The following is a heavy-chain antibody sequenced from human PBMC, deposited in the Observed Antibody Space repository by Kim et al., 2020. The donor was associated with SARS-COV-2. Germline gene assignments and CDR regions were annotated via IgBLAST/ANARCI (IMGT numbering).Heavy chain of an antibody. CDR2: IIPIFGTA. Sequence: SVKVSCKASGGTFSSYAISWVRQAPGQGLEWMGGIIPIFGTANYAQKFQGRVTITADESTSTAYMELSSLRSEDTAVYYCARGPVNPHTVTTFKYYYYGMDVWGQGTTVTVSS. D-gene: IGHD4-17*01. CDR3: ARGPVNPHTVTTFKYYYYGMDV. J-gene: IGHJ6*02. V-gene: IGHV1-69*13. CDR1: GGTFSSYA.